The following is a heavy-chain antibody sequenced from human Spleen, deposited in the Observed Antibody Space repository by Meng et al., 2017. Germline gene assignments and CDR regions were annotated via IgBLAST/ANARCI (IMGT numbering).Heavy chain of an antibody. D-gene: IGHD4-11*01. J-gene: IGHJ4*02. Sequence: QVQLPQGGAGPLKPSGTLSRTCVVSGGSFSDYYWSWIRQPPGKGLEWIGEINHSGSTNYNPSLESRATISVDTSQNNLSLKLSSVTAADSAVYYCARGPTTMAHDFDYWGQGTLVTVSS. CDR3: ARGPTTMAHDFDY. V-gene: IGHV4-34*01. CDR1: GGSFSDYY. CDR2: INHSGST.